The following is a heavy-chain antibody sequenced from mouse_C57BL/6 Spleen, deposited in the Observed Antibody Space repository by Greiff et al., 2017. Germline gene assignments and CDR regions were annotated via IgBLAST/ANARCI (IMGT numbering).Heavy chain of an antibody. Sequence: QVQLQQPGAELVRPGSSVKLSCKASGYTFTSYWMDWVKQRPGQGLEWIGNIYPSDSETHYNQKFKDKATLTVDKSSSTAYMQLSSLTSEDSAVYYCARRENYYGSAWFAYWGQGTLVTVSA. CDR1: GYTFTSYW. J-gene: IGHJ3*01. CDR2: IYPSDSET. V-gene: IGHV1-61*01. D-gene: IGHD1-1*01. CDR3: ARRENYYGSAWFAY.